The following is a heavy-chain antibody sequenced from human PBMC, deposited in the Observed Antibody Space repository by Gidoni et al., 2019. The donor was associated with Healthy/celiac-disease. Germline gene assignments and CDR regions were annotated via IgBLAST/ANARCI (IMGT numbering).Heavy chain of an antibody. CDR1: GGSISSYY. J-gene: IGHJ4*02. CDR3: ARRVAARFDY. Sequence: QVQLQESGPGLVKPSETLSLTCTVSGGSISSYYWSWIRQPPGKGLEWIGYIYYSGSTNYNPSLKSRVTISVDTSKNQFSLKLSSVTAADTAVYYCARRVAARFDYWGQGTLVTVSS. D-gene: IGHD6-6*01. V-gene: IGHV4-59*08. CDR2: IYYSGST.